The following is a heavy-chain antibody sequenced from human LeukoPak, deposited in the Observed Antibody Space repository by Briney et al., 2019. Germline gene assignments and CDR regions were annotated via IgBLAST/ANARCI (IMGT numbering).Heavy chain of an antibody. V-gene: IGHV4-59*01. D-gene: IGHD6-6*01. CDR3: ASGFGRQLAPDY. J-gene: IGHJ4*02. CDR2: IYYNGST. Sequence: SETLSLTCTVSGGSISSYYWSWIRQPPGKGLEWIGYIYYNGSTNYNPSLKSRVTISVDTSKNQFSLKLSSVTAADTAVYYCASGFGRQLAPDYWGQGTLVTVSS. CDR1: GGSISSYY.